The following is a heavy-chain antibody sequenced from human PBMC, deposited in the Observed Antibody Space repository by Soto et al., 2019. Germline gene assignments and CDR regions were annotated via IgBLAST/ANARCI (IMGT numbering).Heavy chain of an antibody. CDR1: GFTFDDYG. CDR3: ASWGSRHL. CDR2: INWNGGST. Sequence: GGSLRLSCAASGFTFDDYGMSWVRQAPGKGLEWVSGINWNGGSTGYADSVKGRFTISRDHAKNPLYLQMNRLRAEDTAVDHCASWGSRHLWGQGTLVTVSS. D-gene: IGHD7-27*01. V-gene: IGHV3-20*01. J-gene: IGHJ5*02.